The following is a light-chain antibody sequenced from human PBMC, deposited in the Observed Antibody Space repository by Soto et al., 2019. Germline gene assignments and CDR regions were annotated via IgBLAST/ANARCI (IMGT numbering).Light chain of an antibody. CDR2: DAS. J-gene: IGKJ5*01. CDR3: QQRSSWPIT. V-gene: IGKV3-11*01. CDR1: QSVSNY. Sequence: EIVLTQSPGTLSLSPGERATLSCRASQSVSNYLAWYRQKPGQAPRLLLYDASNRATGIPARFSGSGSRTDFTFTISSLEPEDFAVYYCQQRSSWPITFGQGTRLEIK.